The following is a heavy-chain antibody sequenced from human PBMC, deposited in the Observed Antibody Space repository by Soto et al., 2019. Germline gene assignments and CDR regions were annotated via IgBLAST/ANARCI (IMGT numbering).Heavy chain of an antibody. CDR1: GGSFSGYY. Sequence: SETLSLTCAVYGGSFSGYYLSWIRQPPGKGLEWIGEINHSGSTNYNPSLKSRVTISVDTSKNQFSLKLSSVTAADTAVYYCARARYYDFWSGYPTYYYYMDVWGKGTTVTVSS. J-gene: IGHJ6*03. CDR3: ARARYYDFWSGYPTYYYYMDV. D-gene: IGHD3-3*01. V-gene: IGHV4-34*01. CDR2: INHSGST.